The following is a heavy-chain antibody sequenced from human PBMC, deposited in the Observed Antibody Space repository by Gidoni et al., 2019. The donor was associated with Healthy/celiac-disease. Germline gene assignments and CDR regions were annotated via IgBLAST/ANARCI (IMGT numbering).Heavy chain of an antibody. V-gene: IGHV3-30*04. CDR3: ASWTTGDY. CDR2: ISYDGSNK. CDR1: GFTFSSYA. D-gene: IGHD4-17*01. Sequence: QVQLVESGGGVVQPGRSLRLYCAASGFTFSSYAMHWVRQAPGKGLEWVAVISYDGSNKYYADSVKGRFTISRDNSKNTLYLQMNSLRAEDTAVYYCASWTTGDYWGQGTLVTVSS. J-gene: IGHJ4*02.